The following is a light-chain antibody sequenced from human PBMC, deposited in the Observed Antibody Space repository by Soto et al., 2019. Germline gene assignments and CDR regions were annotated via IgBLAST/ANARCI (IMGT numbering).Light chain of an antibody. CDR2: NVN. CDR3: SSFTSSTTYV. Sequence: QSALTQSASVSGAPVQSITISSTGTSSDVGNYNYVSWYQQHPGEVPKLIIFNVNNRPSGVSNRFSGSKSGNTASLTISGLQAEDEADYYCSSFTSSTTYVFGTGTKLTVL. CDR1: SSDVGNYNY. V-gene: IGLV2-14*01. J-gene: IGLJ1*01.